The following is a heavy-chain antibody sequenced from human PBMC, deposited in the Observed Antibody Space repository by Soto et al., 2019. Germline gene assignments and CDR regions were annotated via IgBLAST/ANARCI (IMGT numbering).Heavy chain of an antibody. V-gene: IGHV3-21*06. CDR3: ARDGDVNTGFGKDY. CDR2: ISGSSTYI. D-gene: IGHD3-16*01. Sequence: EVQLVESGGGLVKPGESLRVSCAASGFTFSYYSLHWVRQAPGKGLEWVSSISGSSTYIYYADRVKGRFTISRDNSKNTLYLQMTSLSAEDTAMYYCARDGDVNTGFGKDYWGQGTLVTVSS. J-gene: IGHJ4*02. CDR1: GFTFSYYS.